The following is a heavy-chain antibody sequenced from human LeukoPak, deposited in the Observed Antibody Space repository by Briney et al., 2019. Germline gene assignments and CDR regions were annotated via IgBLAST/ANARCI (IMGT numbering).Heavy chain of an antibody. CDR2: IYSGGST. Sequence: GGSLILSCAASGFTVSNNYMSWVRQTPGKGLEWVSLIYSGGSTYYADSVKGRFTISRNNSKNTLYLQMNSLRAEDTAVYYCRWEPKYWGQGTLVTVSS. D-gene: IGHD1-26*01. CDR3: RWEPKY. J-gene: IGHJ4*02. V-gene: IGHV3-66*01. CDR1: GFTVSNNY.